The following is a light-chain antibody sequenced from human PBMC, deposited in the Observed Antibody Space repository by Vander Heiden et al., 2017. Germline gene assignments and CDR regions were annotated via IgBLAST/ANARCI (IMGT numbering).Light chain of an antibody. CDR2: LGS. CDR1: QSLLHSNGYNY. V-gene: IGKV2-28*01. J-gene: IGKJ2*01. Sequence: DIVMTQSPLSLPVTPGEPASISCRSSQSLLHSNGYNYLDWYLQKPGQSPQLLIYLGSNRASGVPDRLSVSGSGTDFTLKISRVEAEDVGVYYCRQALQTPQAFGQGTKLEIK. CDR3: RQALQTPQA.